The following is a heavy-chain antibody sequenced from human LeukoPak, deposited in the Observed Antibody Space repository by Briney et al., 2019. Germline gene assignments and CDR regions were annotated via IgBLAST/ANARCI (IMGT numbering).Heavy chain of an antibody. Sequence: PSETLSLTCTVSGGSISSSSYYWGWIRQPPGKGLEWSGSIYYNGSTYYNPSLKGRVTISVDTSKNQFSLKLSSVTAADTAVYYCARAQRYSSRPYFFDYWGQGTLVTVSS. V-gene: IGHV4-39*01. CDR2: IYYNGST. CDR3: ARAQRYSSRPYFFDY. D-gene: IGHD6-13*01. J-gene: IGHJ4*02. CDR1: GGSISSSSYY.